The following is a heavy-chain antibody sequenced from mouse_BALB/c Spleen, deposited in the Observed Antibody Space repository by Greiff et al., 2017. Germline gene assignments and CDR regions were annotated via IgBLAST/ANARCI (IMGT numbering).Heavy chain of an antibody. D-gene: IGHD2-4*01. CDR3: TRWRITYYFDY. CDR1: GYSFTSYW. Sequence: VQLQQSGTVLARPGASVKMSCKASGYSFTSYWMHWVKQRPGQGLEWIGAIYPGNSDTSYNQKFKGKAKLTAVTSASTAYMELSSLTNEDSAVYYCTRWRITYYFDYWGQGTTLTVSS. CDR2: IYPGNSDT. V-gene: IGHV1-5*01. J-gene: IGHJ2*01.